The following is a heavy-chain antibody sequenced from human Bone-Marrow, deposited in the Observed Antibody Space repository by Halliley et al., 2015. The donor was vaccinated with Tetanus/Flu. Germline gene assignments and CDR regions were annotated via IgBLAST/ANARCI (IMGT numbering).Heavy chain of an antibody. CDR3: VRDRYCTSTGCHERRGTEP. V-gene: IGHV3-48*03. Sequence: SLRLSCAASGFTFSDHEMNWVRQAPGKGLEWVSFISSSGSTIHYADSVKGRFTISRDNSENSLYLQMNSLRGEDTAVYCCVRDRYCTSTGCHERRGTEPWGRGTLVTVSS. CDR1: GFTFSDHE. D-gene: IGHD2-2*01. J-gene: IGHJ5*02. CDR2: ISSSGSTI.